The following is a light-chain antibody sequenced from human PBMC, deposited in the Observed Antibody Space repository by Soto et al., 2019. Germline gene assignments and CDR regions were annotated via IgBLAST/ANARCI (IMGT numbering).Light chain of an antibody. Sequence: DIEMTQSPSTLSASVGDRVTITCRASQSIDKWVAWYQQKPGKTPHLLIYEASSLETGVPSRFSGSGSGTEFTLTICGLQPDDFASNYSYRYGPYWGSVGQGTKLEL. CDR1: QSIDKW. V-gene: IGKV1-5*03. CDR2: EAS. J-gene: IGKJ1*01. CDR3: YRYGPYWGS.